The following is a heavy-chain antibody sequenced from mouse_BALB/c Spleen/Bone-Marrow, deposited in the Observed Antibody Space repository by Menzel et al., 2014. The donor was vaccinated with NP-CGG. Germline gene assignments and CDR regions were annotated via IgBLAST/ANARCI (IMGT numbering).Heavy chain of an antibody. Sequence: EVMLVESGGGLVQPGGSRKLSCAASGFTFRSLGMHWVRQAPERGLEWVAYISSGSSTIFYADTVKGRFTISRDNPKNTLFLQMTSLRSEDTAMYYCTRGGNWEDFDYWGQGTTLTVSS. CDR1: GFTFRSLG. CDR2: ISSGSSTI. D-gene: IGHD4-1*01. V-gene: IGHV5-17*02. CDR3: TRGGNWEDFDY. J-gene: IGHJ2*01.